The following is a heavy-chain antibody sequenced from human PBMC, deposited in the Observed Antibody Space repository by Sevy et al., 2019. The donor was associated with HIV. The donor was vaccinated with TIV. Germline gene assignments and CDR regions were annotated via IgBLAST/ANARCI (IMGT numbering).Heavy chain of an antibody. CDR2: IKDDGSKR. CDR1: EFTLSYYG. CDR3: TSVLFDY. D-gene: IGHD3-10*01. Sequence: GGSLRLSCAASEFTLSYYGMHWVRQAPGKGLEWVTFIKDDGSKRFYADSVKGRFTVSRDNSKNTMSLQMNSLRAEDTAVYYCTSVLFDYWGQGALVTVSS. J-gene: IGHJ4*02. V-gene: IGHV3-30*02.